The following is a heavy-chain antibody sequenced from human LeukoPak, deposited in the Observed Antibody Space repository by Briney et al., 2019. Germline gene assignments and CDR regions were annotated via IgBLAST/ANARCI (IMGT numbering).Heavy chain of an antibody. J-gene: IGHJ4*02. CDR1: GGTFSSYA. CDR2: VIPIFGTA. V-gene: IGHV1-69*05. D-gene: IGHD3-16*01. Sequence: ASVKVSCKASGGTFSSYAISWVRQAPGQGLEWMGRVIPIFGTANYAQKFQGRVTITTDESTSTAYMELSSLRSEDTAVYYCARDPPGGGYLDYWGQGTLVTVSS. CDR3: ARDPPGGGYLDY.